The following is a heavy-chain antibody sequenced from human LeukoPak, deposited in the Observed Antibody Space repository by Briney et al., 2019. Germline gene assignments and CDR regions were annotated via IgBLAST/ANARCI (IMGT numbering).Heavy chain of an antibody. V-gene: IGHV3-23*01. D-gene: IGHD6-13*01. Sequence: GESLRLSCAASGFTFRSYAMSWVRQAPGKGLEWVSAISGSGESTHYADSVKGRFTISRDNSKKTLYLQMNSLRAEDTAVYYCAKVGAAATGYDYWGQGTLVTVSS. J-gene: IGHJ4*02. CDR2: ISGSGEST. CDR1: GFTFRSYA. CDR3: AKVGAAATGYDY.